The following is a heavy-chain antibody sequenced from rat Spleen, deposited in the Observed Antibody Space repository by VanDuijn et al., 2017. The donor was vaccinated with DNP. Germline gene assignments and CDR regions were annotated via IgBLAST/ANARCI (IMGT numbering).Heavy chain of an antibody. D-gene: IGHD1-11*01. J-gene: IGHJ2*01. Sequence: EVQLVESGGGLVQPGRSLKLSCAASGFTYSNYVMAWVRQAPTKGLEWVASISTGGGNTYYRDSVKGRFTISRDNAKTTLYLQMDSLRSEDTATYYCAKDGTEGIPFDYWGQGVMVTVSS. V-gene: IGHV5S13*01. CDR1: GFTYSNYV. CDR3: AKDGTEGIPFDY. CDR2: ISTGGGNT.